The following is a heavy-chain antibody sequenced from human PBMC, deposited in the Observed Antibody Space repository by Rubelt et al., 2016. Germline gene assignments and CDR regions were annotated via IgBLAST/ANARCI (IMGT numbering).Heavy chain of an antibody. D-gene: IGHD1-26*01. J-gene: IGHJ2*01. V-gene: IGHV4-34*01. CDR2: INHSGST. CDR1: GGSFSGYY. CDR3: ARRRRYSGSSYWYFDL. Sequence: QVQLQQWGAGLLKPSETLSLTCAVYGGSFSGYYWSWIRQPPGKGLEWIGEINHSGSTNDNPSLKSRVTISVDTSKNQFSLKLSSVTAADTAVYYCARRRRYSGSSYWYFDLWGRGTLVTVSS.